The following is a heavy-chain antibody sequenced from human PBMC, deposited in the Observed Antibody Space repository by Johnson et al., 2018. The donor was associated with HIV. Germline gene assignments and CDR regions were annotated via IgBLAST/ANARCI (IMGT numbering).Heavy chain of an antibody. CDR1: AFAFSDSA. D-gene: IGHD1-7*01. J-gene: IGHJ3*01. Sequence: VQLVEYGGDLVQPGGSLKLSCAASAFAFSDSAIHWVRQASGKGLEWVGRIRSKGYTYATAYAASMKGRFTISRDDSENTAYLQINSLRTEDTAVYYCARENYRRRDAFDVWGQGTVVIVSS. CDR3: ARENYRRRDAFDV. CDR2: IRSKGYTYAT. V-gene: IGHV3-73*01.